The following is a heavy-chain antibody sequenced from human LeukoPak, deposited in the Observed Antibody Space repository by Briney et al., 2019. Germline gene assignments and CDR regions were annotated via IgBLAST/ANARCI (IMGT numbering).Heavy chain of an antibody. V-gene: IGHV3-48*03. CDR3: ARDPEYSSGWFGLDV. CDR2: ISSSGGTI. CDR1: GFTFRSYE. D-gene: IGHD6-19*01. J-gene: IGHJ6*02. Sequence: GGSLRLACAASGFTFRSYEMNWVRQAPGKGLEWVSYISSSGGTIYYADSVKGRFTISRDNAKNSLYLQMNGLRAEDSALYYCARDPEYSSGWFGLDVWGQGATVTVSS.